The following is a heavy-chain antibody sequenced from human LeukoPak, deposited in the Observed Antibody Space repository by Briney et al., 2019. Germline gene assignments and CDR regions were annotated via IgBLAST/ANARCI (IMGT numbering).Heavy chain of an antibody. J-gene: IGHJ4*02. CDR2: VYGGGNT. Sequence: GGSLRLSCAASGFTFSSYWMHWVRQAPGKGLEWVSTVYGGGNTAYADSVKGRFTISRDNSKNTLYLQMNSLRAEDTAVYYCARDSGYPPYWGQGTLVTVSS. V-gene: IGHV3-53*01. CDR1: GFTFSSYW. CDR3: ARDSGYPPY. D-gene: IGHD5-12*01.